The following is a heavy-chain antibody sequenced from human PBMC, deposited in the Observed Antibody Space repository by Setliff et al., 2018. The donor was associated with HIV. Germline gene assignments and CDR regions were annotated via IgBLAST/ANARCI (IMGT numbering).Heavy chain of an antibody. Sequence: KPSETLSLTCIVSGGSLSSYFWSWIRQSPGKGLEWIGNIYDTGKINYNPSLKGRVTMSTDMSEDQFSLNLRSVTAADTATYYCARVLFGQSGSYKNYYFDYWGQGTLVTVSS. V-gene: IGHV4-59*01. CDR2: IYDTGKI. D-gene: IGHD3-10*01. CDR3: ARVLFGQSGSYKNYYFDY. J-gene: IGHJ4*02. CDR1: GGSLSSYF.